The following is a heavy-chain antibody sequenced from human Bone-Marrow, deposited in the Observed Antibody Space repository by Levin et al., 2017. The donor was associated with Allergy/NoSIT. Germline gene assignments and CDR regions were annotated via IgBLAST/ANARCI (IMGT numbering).Heavy chain of an antibody. J-gene: IGHJ6*04. CDR2: ISAYNGNT. D-gene: IGHD3-10*01. CDR1: GYTFTSYG. V-gene: IGHV1-18*01. CDR3: ARVAYYYGSGSYQTLDV. Sequence: GASVKVSCKASGYTFTSYGISWVRQAPGQGLEWMGWISAYNGNTNYAQKLQGRVTMTTDTSTSTAYMELRSLRSDDTAVYYCARVAYYYGSGSYQTLDVWGKGTTVTVSS.